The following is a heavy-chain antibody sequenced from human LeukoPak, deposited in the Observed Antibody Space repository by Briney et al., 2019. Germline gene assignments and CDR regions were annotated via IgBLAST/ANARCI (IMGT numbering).Heavy chain of an antibody. CDR1: GYTFTDYY. CDR3: ARTPRLGRRAFDI. J-gene: IGHJ3*02. Sequence: GASVKVSCKTSGYTFTDYYIHWVRQAPGQGPEWMGWINPNSGGTNYAQKFQGRVTMTRDTSISTAYMELSRLRSDDTAVYYCARTPRLGRRAFDIWGQGTMVTVSS. CDR2: INPNSGGT. V-gene: IGHV1-2*02. D-gene: IGHD5-12*01.